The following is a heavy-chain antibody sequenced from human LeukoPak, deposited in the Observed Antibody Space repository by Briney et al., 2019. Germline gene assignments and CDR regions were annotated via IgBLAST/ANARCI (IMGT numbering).Heavy chain of an antibody. D-gene: IGHD4-23*01. Sequence: SETLSLTCTVSGASISSYYWNWIRQPPGKGLEWIGYIFYNGNTIYNDSLRSRVTISADTSKNQFSLKLTSVTAADTARYFCASLQAHGGNYIEHRGQGILVTVPS. CDR3: ASLQAHGGNYIEH. CDR1: GASISSYY. J-gene: IGHJ1*01. V-gene: IGHV4-59*08. CDR2: IFYNGNT.